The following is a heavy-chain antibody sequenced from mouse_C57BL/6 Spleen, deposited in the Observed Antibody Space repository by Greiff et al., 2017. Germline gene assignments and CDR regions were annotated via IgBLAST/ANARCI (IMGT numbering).Heavy chain of an antibody. CDR2: ISYDGSN. J-gene: IGHJ3*01. V-gene: IGHV3-6*01. CDR1: GYSITSGYY. D-gene: IGHD2-4*01. Sequence: ESGPGLVKPSQSLSLTCSVTGYSITSGYYWNWIRQFPGNKLEWMGYISYDGSNNYNPSLKNRISITRDTSKNQFFLKLNSVTTEDTATYYCAREGYDYFAYWGQGTLVTVSA. CDR3: AREGYDYFAY.